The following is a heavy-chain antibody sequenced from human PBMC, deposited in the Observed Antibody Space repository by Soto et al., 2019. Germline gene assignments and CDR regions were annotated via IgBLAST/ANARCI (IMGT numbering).Heavy chain of an antibody. CDR1: GGSISSGGYS. D-gene: IGHD3-16*02. V-gene: IGHV4-30-2*01. Sequence: QLQLQESGSGLVKPSQTLSLTCAVSGGSISSGGYSWSWIRQPPGKGLEWIGYIYHSGRTYYNPYLKSRVTISVDRSKNQFSLKLSSVTAADTAVYYCARVNYDYVWGSYRPYGMDVWGQGTTVTVSS. CDR2: IYHSGRT. CDR3: ARVNYDYVWGSYRPYGMDV. J-gene: IGHJ6*02.